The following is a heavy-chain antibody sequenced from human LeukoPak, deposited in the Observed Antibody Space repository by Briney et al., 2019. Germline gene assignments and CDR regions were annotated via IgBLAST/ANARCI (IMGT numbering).Heavy chain of an antibody. CDR3: ARESRRRIAAAVQYYFDY. CDR1: GYTFTSYY. D-gene: IGHD6-13*01. J-gene: IGHJ4*02. V-gene: IGHV1-46*01. CDR2: INPSGGST. Sequence: ASVKVSCKASGYTFTSYYMHWVRQAPGQGLEWMGIINPSGGSTSYAQKFQGRVTMTRDMSTSTVYMELSSLRSEDTAVYYCARESRRRIAAAVQYYFDYWGQGTLVIVSS.